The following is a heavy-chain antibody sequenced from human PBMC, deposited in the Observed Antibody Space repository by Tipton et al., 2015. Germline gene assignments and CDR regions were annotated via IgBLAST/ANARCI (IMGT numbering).Heavy chain of an antibody. CDR3: ARAYYYDSRAAYYFDY. CDR2: IYYSGST. V-gene: IGHV4-61*01. D-gene: IGHD3-22*01. J-gene: IGHJ4*02. CDR1: GGSVSSGSYY. Sequence: TLSLTCTVSGGSVSSGSYYWTWIRQPPGKGLECIGSIYYSGSTYYNPSLNSRVTMSVDTSKNQFSLKLSSVTAADTAVYYCARAYYYDSRAAYYFDYWGQGTLVTVSS.